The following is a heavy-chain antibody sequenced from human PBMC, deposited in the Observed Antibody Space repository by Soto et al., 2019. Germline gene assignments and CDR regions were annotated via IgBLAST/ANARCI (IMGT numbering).Heavy chain of an antibody. CDR3: ARIPERTITIFGVVSYYYYGMDV. D-gene: IGHD3-3*01. CDR1: GFSLSNARMG. CDR2: IFSNDEK. Sequence: SGPTLVNPTETLTLTCTVSGFSLSNARMGVSWIRQPPGKALEWLAHIFSNDEKSYSTSLKSRLTISKDTSKSQVVLTMTNMDPVDTATYYCARIPERTITIFGVVSYYYYGMDVWGQGTTVTVSS. J-gene: IGHJ6*02. V-gene: IGHV2-26*01.